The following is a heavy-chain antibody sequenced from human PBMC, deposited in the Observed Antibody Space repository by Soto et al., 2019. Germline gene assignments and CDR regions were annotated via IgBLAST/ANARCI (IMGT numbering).Heavy chain of an antibody. CDR3: AKDLDRYSSGWYLGEYFDY. Sequence: EVQLLESGGGLVQPGGSLRLSCAASGFTFSSYAMSWVRQAPGKGLEWVSAISGSGGSTYYADSVKGRFTISRDNSKNTLYLQMNSLRAEDTAVYYCAKDLDRYSSGWYLGEYFDYWGQGTLVTVSS. CDR2: ISGSGGST. J-gene: IGHJ4*02. V-gene: IGHV3-23*01. D-gene: IGHD6-19*01. CDR1: GFTFSSYA.